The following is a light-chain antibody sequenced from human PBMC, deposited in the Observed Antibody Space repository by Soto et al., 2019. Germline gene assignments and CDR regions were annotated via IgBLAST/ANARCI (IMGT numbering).Light chain of an antibody. CDR3: GTWDSSLSAGV. CDR1: SSNIGNNY. Sequence: QSVLTQPPSVSAAPGQKVTISCSGFSSNIGNNYVSWYQQVPGTAPKLLIYENNKRPSGIPDRFSGSKSGTSATLDITGLQTADEADYYCGTWDSSLSAGVFGGGTKLTVL. CDR2: ENN. V-gene: IGLV1-51*01. J-gene: IGLJ2*01.